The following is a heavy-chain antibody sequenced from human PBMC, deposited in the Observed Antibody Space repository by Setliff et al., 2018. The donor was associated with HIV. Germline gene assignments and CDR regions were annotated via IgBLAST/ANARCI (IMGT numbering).Heavy chain of an antibody. D-gene: IGHD3-3*01. CDR2: INPHSGDT. J-gene: IGHJ6*02. CDR1: GYTFTGYY. CDR3: ARAPTLFGVEYYYYFGTDV. Sequence: ASVNVSCKASGYTFTGYYMHWVRQAPGQGLEWMGWINPHSGDTNYAQKFQDRVTMTRDTSVNIAYMQLSRLRSDDTAVYYCARAPTLFGVEYYYYFGTDVWGQGTTVTVSS. V-gene: IGHV1-2*02.